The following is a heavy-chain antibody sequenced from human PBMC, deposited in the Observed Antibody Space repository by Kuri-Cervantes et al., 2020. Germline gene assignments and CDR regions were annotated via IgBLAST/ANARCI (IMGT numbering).Heavy chain of an antibody. CDR3: ARGEYRYGYEY. J-gene: IGHJ1*01. V-gene: IGHV3-33*01. Sequence: GESLKISCAASGFTFSSYGMHWVRQAPGKGLEWVAVIWYDGSNKYYADSVKGRFTISRDNAKNSLYLQMNSLRAEDTAVYYCARGEYRYGYEYWGQGTLVTVSS. D-gene: IGHD5-18*01. CDR2: IWYDGSNK. CDR1: GFTFSSYG.